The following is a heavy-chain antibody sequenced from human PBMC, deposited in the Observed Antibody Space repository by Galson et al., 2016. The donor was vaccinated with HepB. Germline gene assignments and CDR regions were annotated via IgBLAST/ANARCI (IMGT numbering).Heavy chain of an antibody. V-gene: IGHV1-46*01. CDR1: RYTFTSYY. CDR3: AREADPWRADIVATTLPY. D-gene: IGHD5-12*01. Sequence: SCKASRYTFTSYYMHWVRQAPRQGLEWMGIINPSGGNTTYAQKFQGRVTMTRDTSTSTVYMELSSLRSEDTAVYYCAREADPWRADIVATTLPYWGQGTLVTVSS. CDR2: INPSGGNT. J-gene: IGHJ4*02.